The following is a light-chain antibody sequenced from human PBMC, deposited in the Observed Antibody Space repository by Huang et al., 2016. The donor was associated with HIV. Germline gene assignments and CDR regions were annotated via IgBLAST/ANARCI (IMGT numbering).Light chain of an antibody. CDR3: QQSHTLPHT. CDR1: HNIINF. J-gene: IGKJ2*01. V-gene: IGKV1-39*01. CDR2: AAS. Sequence: DVELTQSPSSLSASVGDRITITCRASHNIINFLNWYQQIPGEAPRLLIYAASKLQSGVPSRFTGSGSGTDFALTSSSLRPEDFVTYYCQQSHTLPHTFGQGTKLEI.